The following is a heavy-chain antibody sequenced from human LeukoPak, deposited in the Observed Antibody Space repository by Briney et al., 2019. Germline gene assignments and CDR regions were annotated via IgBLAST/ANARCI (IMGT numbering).Heavy chain of an antibody. CDR1: GFTVSSNY. Sequence: PGGSLRLSCAASGFTVSSNYMSWVRQAPGKGLEWVSVIYSGGSTYYADSVKGRFTISRDNSKNTLDLQMNSLRAEDTAVYYCAKGHDSSGYYFFDYWGQGTLVTVSS. CDR2: IYSGGST. CDR3: AKGHDSSGYYFFDY. V-gene: IGHV3-66*01. D-gene: IGHD3-22*01. J-gene: IGHJ4*02.